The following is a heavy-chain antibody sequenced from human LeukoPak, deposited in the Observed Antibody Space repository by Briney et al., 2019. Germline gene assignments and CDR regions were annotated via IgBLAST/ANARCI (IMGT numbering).Heavy chain of an antibody. Sequence: GGSLSLSCAASGFTFSSYAMSWVRQAPGKGLEWVSAISGSGGSTYYADSVRGRFTIAGDNSKHTLYLQMNSVRAEDTPVYYCAKGPRGYISSWYGWYFDLWGRGTLVTVSS. J-gene: IGHJ2*01. CDR1: GFTFSSYA. CDR3: AKGPRGYISSWYGWYFDL. CDR2: ISGSGGST. D-gene: IGHD6-13*01. V-gene: IGHV3-23*01.